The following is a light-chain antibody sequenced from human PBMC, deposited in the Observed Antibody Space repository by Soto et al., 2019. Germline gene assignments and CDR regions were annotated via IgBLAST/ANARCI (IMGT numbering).Light chain of an antibody. CDR2: ATS. CDR3: QKYNSAPLT. CDR1: QGIAPY. Sequence: DVQMTQSPSSLSAFVGDRVTITCRASQGIAPYLAWVQQKPGKVPKLLIYATSTLQSGVPSRFSGSGSGTAFTLTINSLQPEDVGTYYCQKYNSAPLTFGGGTKVEIK. J-gene: IGKJ4*01. V-gene: IGKV1-27*01.